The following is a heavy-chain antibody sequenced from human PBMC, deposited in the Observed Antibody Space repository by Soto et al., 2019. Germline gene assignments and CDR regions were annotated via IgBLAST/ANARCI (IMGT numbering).Heavy chain of an antibody. V-gene: IGHV3-21*01. CDR1: GFSFSTYS. CDR3: VRHSAILVPQGANGPTNCFDT. J-gene: IGHJ5*02. CDR2: ISGNSFHI. D-gene: IGHD2-2*01. Sequence: PGGSLRLSCAGSGFSFSTYSMSWVRQAPGKGLEWVSSISGNSFHIYYADSVKGRFAISRDNAKNALYLQMNSLTVEDTAVYYCVRHSAILVPQGANGPTNCFDTWGQGTLVTVSS.